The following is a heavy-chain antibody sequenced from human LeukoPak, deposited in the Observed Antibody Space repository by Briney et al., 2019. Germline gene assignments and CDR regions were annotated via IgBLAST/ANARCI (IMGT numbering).Heavy chain of an antibody. CDR3: ARAPGGGFDP. Sequence: SQTLSLTCAVSGGSISSGGYCWSWIRQPPGKGLEWIGYIYHSGSTYYNPSLKSRVTIPVDRSKNQFSLKLSSVTAADTAVYYCARAPGGGFDPWGQGTLVTVSS. CDR2: IYHSGST. D-gene: IGHD3-10*01. V-gene: IGHV4-30-2*01. J-gene: IGHJ5*02. CDR1: GGSISSGGYC.